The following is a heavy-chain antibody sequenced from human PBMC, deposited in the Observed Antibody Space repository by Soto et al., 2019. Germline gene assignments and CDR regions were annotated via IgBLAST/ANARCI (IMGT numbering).Heavy chain of an antibody. CDR3: ARLLYDSRGYYYFDY. V-gene: IGHV4-38-2*01. CDR1: GYSISSGHY. D-gene: IGHD3-22*01. Sequence: SETLSLTCAASGYSISSGHYWGWIRQPPGKGLEWIGSIYHSGTTYDNPSLKSRVTISVDMSKNQFSLKLSSVTAADTAVYYCARLLYDSRGYYYFDYWGQGTLVTVSS. J-gene: IGHJ4*02. CDR2: IYHSGTT.